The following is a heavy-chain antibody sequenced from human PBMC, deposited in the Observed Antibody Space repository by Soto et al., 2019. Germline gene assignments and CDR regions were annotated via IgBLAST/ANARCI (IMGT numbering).Heavy chain of an antibody. Sequence: PSETLSLTCTVSGGSISRSFFYWGWVRQAPGKGLEWIGAVYYSGTTYYNPSLKSRVTISLDTSENQFSLRLTSVTAADTALYYCASYSYGYSYFLDYWGQGTLVTVSS. D-gene: IGHD5-18*01. CDR2: VYYSGTT. V-gene: IGHV4-39*01. J-gene: IGHJ4*02. CDR1: GGSISRSFFY. CDR3: ASYSYGYSYFLDY.